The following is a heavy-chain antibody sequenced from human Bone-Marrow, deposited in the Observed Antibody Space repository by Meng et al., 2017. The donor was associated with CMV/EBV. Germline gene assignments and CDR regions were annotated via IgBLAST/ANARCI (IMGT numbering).Heavy chain of an antibody. CDR1: GFTFSNAW. Sequence: GESLKISCAASGFTFSNAWMSWVRQVPGKGLEWVGRIRSKTDGGTIEYVAPVKGRFTIFRDDSKNTLFLQMNSLKIEDTGVYYCVTAYRGTFGVVPWGRGTLVTVSS. CDR2: IRSKTDGGTI. CDR3: VTAYRGTFGVVP. J-gene: IGHJ5*02. V-gene: IGHV3-15*01. D-gene: IGHD3-10*01.